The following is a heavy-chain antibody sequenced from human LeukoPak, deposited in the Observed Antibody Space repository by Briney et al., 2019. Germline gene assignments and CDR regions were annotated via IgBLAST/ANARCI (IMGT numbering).Heavy chain of an antibody. V-gene: IGHV3-73*01. Sequence: PGGSLRLSCAASGFTFSGSAMHWARQASGKGLEWVGRIRSKANSYATAYAASVKGRFTISRDDSKNTAYLQMNSLKTEDTAVYYCTRHAPHYPMVTWDYWGQGTLVTVSS. CDR3: TRHAPHYPMVTWDY. CDR2: IRSKANSYAT. J-gene: IGHJ4*02. D-gene: IGHD5-18*01. CDR1: GFTFSGSA.